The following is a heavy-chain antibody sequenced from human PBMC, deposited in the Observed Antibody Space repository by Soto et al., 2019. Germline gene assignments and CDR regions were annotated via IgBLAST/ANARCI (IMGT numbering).Heavy chain of an antibody. CDR1: GGSITRRSSY. V-gene: IGHV4-39*01. CDR3: ATTRGLAVGGSFDY. Sequence: SETLSLTCIVSGGSITRRSSYWAWIRQPPGKGLEWVGTFYDGNTYHNPSLRSRVTIAVDTSKNQFSLKLNSVAAADTAFYYCATTRGLAVGGSFDYWGQGMLVTVSS. CDR2: FYDGNT. J-gene: IGHJ4*02. D-gene: IGHD3-10*01.